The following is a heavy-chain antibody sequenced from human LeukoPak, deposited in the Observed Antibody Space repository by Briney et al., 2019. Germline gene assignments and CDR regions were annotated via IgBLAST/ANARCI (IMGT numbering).Heavy chain of an antibody. V-gene: IGHV3-23*01. J-gene: IGHJ4*02. CDR2: ISGSGGST. D-gene: IGHD6-13*01. Sequence: PGGSLRLSCAASGFTFSSYAMSWVRQAPGKGLEWVSAISGSGGSTYYADSVKGRFTISRDNAKNSLYLQMNSLRAEDTALYYCAKALAAAGGFDYWGQGTLVTVSS. CDR3: AKALAAAGGFDY. CDR1: GFTFSSYA.